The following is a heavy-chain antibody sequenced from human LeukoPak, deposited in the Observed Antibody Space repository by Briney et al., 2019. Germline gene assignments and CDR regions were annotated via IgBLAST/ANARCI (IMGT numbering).Heavy chain of an antibody. CDR2: IYLGDSDT. J-gene: IGHJ3*02. CDR3: ARPSRNWDNAFDI. D-gene: IGHD1-26*01. Sequence: GESLKISCKGSGYSFSKYWIGWVRQMPGKGLEWMGIIYLGDSDTRYSPSFQGQVTISADKSISAAYLQWSSLKASDTAIYYCARPSRNWDNAFDIWGQGTMVTVSS. V-gene: IGHV5-51*01. CDR1: GYSFSKYW.